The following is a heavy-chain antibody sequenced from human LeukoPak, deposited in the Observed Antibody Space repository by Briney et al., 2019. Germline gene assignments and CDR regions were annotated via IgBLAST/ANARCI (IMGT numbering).Heavy chain of an antibody. CDR2: ISANNGDT. D-gene: IGHD4-11*01. J-gene: IGHJ4*02. CDR1: GYTFTSHG. CDR3: ARDWPTVIADY. Sequence: ASVKVSCKTSGYTFTSHGISWVRQALGQGLGWMGWISANNGDTNYAQKMQGRLTMTTDTSTSTAFMELRSLSSDDTAIYYCARDWPTVIADYWGQGTLVTVSS. V-gene: IGHV1-18*01.